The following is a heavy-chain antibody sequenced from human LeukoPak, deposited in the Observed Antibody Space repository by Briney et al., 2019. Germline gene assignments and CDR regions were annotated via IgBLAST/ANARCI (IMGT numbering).Heavy chain of an antibody. D-gene: IGHD2-2*01. V-gene: IGHV3-30*03. CDR2: ISYDGSNK. CDR1: GFTFSSYG. Sequence: GRSLRLSCAASGFTFSSYGMHWVRQAPGKGLEWVAVISYDGSNKYYADSVKGRFTISRDNSKNTLYLQMNSLRAEDTAVYYCARAGILRLRKPAAYYYGMDVWGQGATVTVSS. CDR3: ARAGILRLRKPAAYYYGMDV. J-gene: IGHJ6*02.